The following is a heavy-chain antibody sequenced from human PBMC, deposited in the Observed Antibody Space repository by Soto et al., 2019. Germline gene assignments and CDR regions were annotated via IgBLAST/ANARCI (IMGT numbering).Heavy chain of an antibody. D-gene: IGHD5-18*01. Sequence: SVKVSCKASGGTFSSYAISWVRQAPGQGLEWMGGIIPIFGTANYAQKFQGRVTITADESTSTAYMELSSLRSEDTAVYYCARGEYSYRNYYYYYGMDVWGQGTTVTVSS. CDR1: GGTFSSYA. CDR3: ARGEYSYRNYYYYYGMDV. V-gene: IGHV1-69*13. CDR2: IIPIFGTA. J-gene: IGHJ6*02.